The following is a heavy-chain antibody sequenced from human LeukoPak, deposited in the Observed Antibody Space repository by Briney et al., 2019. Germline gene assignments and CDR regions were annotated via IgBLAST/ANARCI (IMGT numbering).Heavy chain of an antibody. CDR3: AGGVDSAKVRD. Sequence: SETLSLTCTVSGGSISSGGYYWSWIRQYPGKGLERIGHIYYSGSTYHNPSLKSRVTISVDTSKNQFSLKLSSLTAADTAVYYCAGGVDSAKVRDWGQGTLVTVSS. CDR1: GGSISSGGYY. V-gene: IGHV4-31*03. CDR2: IYYSGST. J-gene: IGHJ4*02. D-gene: IGHD5-18*01.